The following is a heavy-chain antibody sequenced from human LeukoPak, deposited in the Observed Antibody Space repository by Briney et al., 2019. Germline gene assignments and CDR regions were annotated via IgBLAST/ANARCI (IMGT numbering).Heavy chain of an antibody. J-gene: IGHJ1*01. Sequence: ASVKVSCKTSGYTFTDYYIHWVRQAPGQGLDWMGWINPNSGGTYYARKFQGRVTMTRDTSISTAYMELSRLKSDDTAVYYCTRDSGYCSSTSCYRYFQHWGQGTLVTVSS. CDR1: GYTFTDYY. D-gene: IGHD2-2*01. CDR2: INPNSGGT. CDR3: TRDSGYCSSTSCYRYFQH. V-gene: IGHV1-2*02.